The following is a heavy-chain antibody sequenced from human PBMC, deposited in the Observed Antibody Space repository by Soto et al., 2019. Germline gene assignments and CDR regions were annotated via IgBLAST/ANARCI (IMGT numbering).Heavy chain of an antibody. CDR2: ISGSGGST. Sequence: EVQLLESGGGLVQPGGSLRLSCAASGFTFSSYAMSWVRQAPGKGLEWVSAISGSGGSTYYADSVKGRFTISRDNSKNTLYLQMNSLRADDTAVYYCAKDPRFGQLLAPADYWGQGTLVTVSS. CDR1: GFTFSSYA. D-gene: IGHD2-2*01. V-gene: IGHV3-23*01. CDR3: AKDPRFGQLLAPADY. J-gene: IGHJ4*02.